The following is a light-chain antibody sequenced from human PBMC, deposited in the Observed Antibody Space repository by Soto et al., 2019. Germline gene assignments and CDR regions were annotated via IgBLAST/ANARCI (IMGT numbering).Light chain of an antibody. Sequence: ETLMTQSPATLSVSPGERATLSCRASQSVSSNLAWYQQKPGQAPRLLIYGASTRATGIPARFSGSGSGTEFTLTISSLQSEDFAVYYCQQYNNWPRTFGQGTTGDIK. V-gene: IGKV3-15*01. CDR3: QQYNNWPRT. CDR2: GAS. J-gene: IGKJ1*01. CDR1: QSVSSN.